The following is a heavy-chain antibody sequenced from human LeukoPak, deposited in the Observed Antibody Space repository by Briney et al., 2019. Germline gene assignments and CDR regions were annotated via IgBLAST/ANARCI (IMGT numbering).Heavy chain of an antibody. V-gene: IGHV5-51*01. CDR3: ARTVTVTTGYFDY. J-gene: IGHJ4*02. Sequence: GESLKISCKGSGYSFTSYWIGWVRQMPGKGLEWMGIIYPGDSDTRYSPSFQGQVTISADKSISTAYLQWSSLKASDIAMYYCARTVTVTTGYFDYWGQGTLVTVSS. CDR1: GYSFTSYW. CDR2: IYPGDSDT. D-gene: IGHD4-17*01.